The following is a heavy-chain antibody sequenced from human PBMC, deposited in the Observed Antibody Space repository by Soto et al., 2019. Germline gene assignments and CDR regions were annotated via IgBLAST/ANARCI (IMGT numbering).Heavy chain of an antibody. J-gene: IGHJ4*02. CDR2: ISAHNGNT. CDR1: GYTFTSYG. Sequence: QVHLVQSGAEVKKPGASVKVSCKASGYTFTSYGITWVRQAPGQGLEWMGWISAHNGNTDYAQKLQGRVIVTRDTSTSTAYMELRSLRSDDTSVYYCARGRYGDYWGQGALVTVSS. V-gene: IGHV1-18*01. CDR3: ARGRYGDY. D-gene: IGHD1-1*01.